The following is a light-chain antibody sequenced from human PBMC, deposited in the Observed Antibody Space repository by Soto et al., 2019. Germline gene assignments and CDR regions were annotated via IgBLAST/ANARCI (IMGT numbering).Light chain of an antibody. J-gene: IGKJ1*01. Sequence: MTQSPGTLSLSPGEGATITCRASQSISSTLAWYQQKPGKAPRLLIYGASTRQTGIPARFSGSGSGTEFTLTISSLQSEDFAVYYCQQYDNWPGTFGQGTKVDIK. CDR3: QQYDNWPGT. V-gene: IGKV3-15*01. CDR1: QSISST. CDR2: GAS.